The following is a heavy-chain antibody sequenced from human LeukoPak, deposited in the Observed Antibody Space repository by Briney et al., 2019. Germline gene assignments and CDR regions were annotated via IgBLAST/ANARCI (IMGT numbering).Heavy chain of an antibody. V-gene: IGHV1-8*01. CDR3: AMIMVVTRDDFDI. CDR1: GYTFTSYD. CDR2: MNPNSGNT. J-gene: IGHJ3*02. D-gene: IGHD4-23*01. Sequence: ASVKVSCKASGYTFTSYDIKWVRQATGQGLEWMGWMNPNSGNTGYAQKFQGRVTMTRNTSISTAYMELGSLGAEDTAVYYCAMIMVVTRDDFDIWGQGTMVTVSS.